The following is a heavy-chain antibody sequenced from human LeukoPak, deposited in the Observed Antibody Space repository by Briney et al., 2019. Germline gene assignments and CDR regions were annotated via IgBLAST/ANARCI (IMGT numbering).Heavy chain of an antibody. CDR3: AKVIRFLEWSFDY. V-gene: IGHV3-23*01. D-gene: IGHD3-3*01. Sequence: GGSLRLSCAASGFTFSTYAMHWVRQAPGKGLEWVSAISGSGGSTYYADSVKGRFTISRDNSKNTLYLQMNSLRAEDTAVYYCAKVIRFLEWSFDYWGQGTLVTVPS. CDR1: GFTFSTYA. CDR2: ISGSGGST. J-gene: IGHJ4*02.